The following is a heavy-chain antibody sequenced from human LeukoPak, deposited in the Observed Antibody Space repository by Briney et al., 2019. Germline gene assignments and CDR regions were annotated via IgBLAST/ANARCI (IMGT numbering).Heavy chain of an antibody. Sequence: SETLSLTCTVSGGSMSTYYWSWIRQPPGKGLEWIGYIYDSGSTNYNPPLKSRVTISVDTSKNHFSLNLSSVTAADTAVYYCARRGSGGRSFDYWGQGTLVTVSS. J-gene: IGHJ4*02. D-gene: IGHD3-10*01. V-gene: IGHV4-59*08. CDR1: GGSMSTYY. CDR3: ARRGSGGRSFDY. CDR2: IYDSGST.